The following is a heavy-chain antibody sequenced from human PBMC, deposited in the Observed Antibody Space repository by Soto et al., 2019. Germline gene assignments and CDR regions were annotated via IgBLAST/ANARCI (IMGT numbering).Heavy chain of an antibody. CDR1: GYTFTDYA. Sequence: ASVKVSCKASGYTFTDYAITWVRQAPGQGLEWVGWISTSIGHTNYAQNFQGRVTMTTVSSTTTAYMELRNLRSDDTATYYCARSSYCSGGTCTNWFHPWGQGTLVTVSS. V-gene: IGHV1-18*01. CDR2: ISTSIGHT. J-gene: IGHJ5*02. CDR3: ARSSYCSGGTCTNWFHP. D-gene: IGHD2-15*01.